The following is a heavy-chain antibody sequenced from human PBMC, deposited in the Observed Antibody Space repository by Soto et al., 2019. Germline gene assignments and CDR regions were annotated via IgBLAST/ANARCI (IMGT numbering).Heavy chain of an antibody. CDR1: GFTFSSYG. CDR3: ARRGSGTYSIDY. CDR2: IWSDGSNK. D-gene: IGHD1-26*01. V-gene: IGHV3-33*01. Sequence: QVQLVESGGGVVQPGRSLRLSCAASGFTFSSYGMHWVRQAPGKGLEWVAVIWSDGSNKYYADSVKGRFTVSRDNSKNTLDLQMNSLRAEDTAVYYCARRGSGTYSIDYWGQGTLVTVSS. J-gene: IGHJ4*02.